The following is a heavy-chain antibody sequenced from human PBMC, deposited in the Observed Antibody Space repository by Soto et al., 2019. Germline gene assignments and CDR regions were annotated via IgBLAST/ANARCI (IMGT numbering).Heavy chain of an antibody. V-gene: IGHV1-69*12. D-gene: IGHD6-13*01. CDR3: ARAGIAVAIGYAFEI. J-gene: IGHJ3*02. Sequence: QVQLVQSGAEVKKPGSSVKVSCKASGGTFSSYAISWVRQAPGQGLEWMGGIIPIFGTANYAQKFQGRVTITADESTSTDYMELSSLSSEDTAVYYWARAGIAVAIGYAFEIWGQGTMVTVSS. CDR1: GGTFSSYA. CDR2: IIPIFGTA.